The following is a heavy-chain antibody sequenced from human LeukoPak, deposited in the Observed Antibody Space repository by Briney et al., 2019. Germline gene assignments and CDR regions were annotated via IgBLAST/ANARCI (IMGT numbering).Heavy chain of an antibody. Sequence: GGSLRLSCAASGFTFSSYGMSWVRQAPGKGLEWVSAISGSGGSTYYADSVKGRFTISRDNSKNALYLQMNSLRAEDTAVYYCAPRGVVSNAFDYWGQGTLVTVSS. CDR2: ISGSGGST. V-gene: IGHV3-23*01. CDR3: APRGVVSNAFDY. J-gene: IGHJ4*02. CDR1: GFTFSSYG. D-gene: IGHD2-15*01.